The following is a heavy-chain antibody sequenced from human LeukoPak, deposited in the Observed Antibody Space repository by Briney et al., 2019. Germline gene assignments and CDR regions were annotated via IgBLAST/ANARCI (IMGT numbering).Heavy chain of an antibody. CDR3: ARGAYYYGSGSYYFDY. CDR1: GGSISSSNW. J-gene: IGHJ4*02. Sequence: SETLSLTCAVSGGSISSSNWWSWVRQPPGKGLEWIGEIYHSGSTNYNPSLKSRATISVDKSKNQFSLKLSSVTAADTAVYYCARGAYYYGSGSYYFDYWGQGTLVTVSS. V-gene: IGHV4-4*02. D-gene: IGHD3-10*01. CDR2: IYHSGST.